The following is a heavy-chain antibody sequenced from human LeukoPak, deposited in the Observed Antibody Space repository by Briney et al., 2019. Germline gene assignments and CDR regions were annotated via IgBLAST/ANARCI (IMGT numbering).Heavy chain of an antibody. CDR1: GDSISNYY. D-gene: IGHD6-19*01. V-gene: IGHV4-59*08. J-gene: IGHJ4*02. Sequence: PSETLSLTCTVSGDSISNYYWSWLRQSPGKGLEWIGFIYNRGSTKYNPSLNSRITISVDTSKNQISLKLSSVTAADTAVYYCARHPSVAGTKGGFDHWGQGTLVTVSS. CDR2: IYNRGST. CDR3: ARHPSVAGTKGGFDH.